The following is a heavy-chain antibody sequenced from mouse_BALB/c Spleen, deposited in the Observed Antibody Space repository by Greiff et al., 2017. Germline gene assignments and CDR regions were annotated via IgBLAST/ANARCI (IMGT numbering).Heavy chain of an antibody. CDR2: ISSGGSYT. Sequence: EVQLVESGGDLVKPGGSLKLSCAASGFTFSSYGMSWVRQTPDKRLEWVATISSGGSYTYYPDSVKGRFTISRDNAKNTLYLQMSSLKSEDTAMYYCARQGYYYGSSHFDYWGQGTTLTVSS. CDR3: ARQGYYYGSSHFDY. V-gene: IGHV5-6*01. D-gene: IGHD1-1*01. CDR1: GFTFSSYG. J-gene: IGHJ2*01.